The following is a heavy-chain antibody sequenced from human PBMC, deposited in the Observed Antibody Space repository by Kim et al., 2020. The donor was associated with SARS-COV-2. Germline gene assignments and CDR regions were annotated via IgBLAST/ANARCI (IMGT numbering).Heavy chain of an antibody. Sequence: GESLKISCKGSGYSFTSYWISWVRQMPGKGLEWMVRIDPSDSYTNYSPSFQGHVTISADKSISTAYLQWSSLKASDTAMYYCARRSTTVTSLQELDYWGQGTLVTVSS. D-gene: IGHD4-17*01. CDR3: ARRSTTVTSLQELDY. J-gene: IGHJ4*02. V-gene: IGHV5-10-1*01. CDR1: GYSFTSYW. CDR2: IDPSDSYT.